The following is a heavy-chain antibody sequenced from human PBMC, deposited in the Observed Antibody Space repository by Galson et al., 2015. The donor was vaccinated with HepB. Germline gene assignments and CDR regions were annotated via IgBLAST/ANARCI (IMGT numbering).Heavy chain of an antibody. D-gene: IGHD5-18*01. CDR3: ARGGYSYAKFYY. V-gene: IGHV1-18*01. J-gene: IGHJ4*02. CDR1: GYTFSRYG. Sequence: SVKVSCKASGYTFSRYGISWVRQAPGKGLEWMGCISGDNANTNYAQKLQGRVTMTTDTSTSTAYMELTSLRPDNTAVYYCARGGYSYAKFYYWGQGTLVTVSS. CDR2: ISGDNANT.